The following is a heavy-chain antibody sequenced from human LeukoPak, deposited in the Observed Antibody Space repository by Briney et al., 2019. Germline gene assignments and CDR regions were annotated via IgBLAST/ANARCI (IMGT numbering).Heavy chain of an antibody. CDR2: INNDGRDT. J-gene: IGHJ4*02. D-gene: IGHD3-22*01. CDR3: ARRWYQSSGYYLIDY. Sequence: GGALRLSCAASGFTFSRYWLHWVRPAPGKGVVWVSRINNDGRDTFYADSLKGPFTLSRDNAKDTLSLQMHSLRAEDTAVYYCARRWYQSSGYYLIDYWGQGTLVTVSS. V-gene: IGHV3-74*01. CDR1: GFTFSRYW.